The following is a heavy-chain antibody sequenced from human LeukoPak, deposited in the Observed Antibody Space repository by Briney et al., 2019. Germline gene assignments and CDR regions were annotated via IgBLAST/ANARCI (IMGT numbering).Heavy chain of an antibody. J-gene: IGHJ4*02. V-gene: IGHV1-2*02. CDR1: GYTFTGYY. CDR3: ARDRGGYYYGSGSYNLFDY. CDR2: INPNSGGT. Sequence: GASVKVSCKASGYTFTGYYMHWVRQAPGQGLEWMGWINPNSGGTNYAQKFQGRVTMTRDTSISTAYMELSRLRSDGTAVYYCARDRGGYYYGSGSYNLFDYWGQGTLVTVSS. D-gene: IGHD3-10*01.